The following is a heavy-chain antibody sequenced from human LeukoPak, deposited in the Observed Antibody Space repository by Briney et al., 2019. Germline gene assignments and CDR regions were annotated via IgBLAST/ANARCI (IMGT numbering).Heavy chain of an antibody. V-gene: IGHV1-18*01. J-gene: IGHJ5*02. Sequence: ASVKVSCKASGYTFTSYGISWVQQAPGQGLEWMGWISAYNGNTNYAQKLQGRVTMTTDTSTSTAYMELRSLRSDDTAVYYCARGLSDSSSWYEGYNWFDPWGQGTLVTVSS. CDR1: GYTFTSYG. D-gene: IGHD6-13*01. CDR3: ARGLSDSSSWYEGYNWFDP. CDR2: ISAYNGNT.